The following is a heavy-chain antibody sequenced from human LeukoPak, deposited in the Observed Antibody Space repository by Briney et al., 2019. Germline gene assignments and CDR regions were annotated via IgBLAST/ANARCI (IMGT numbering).Heavy chain of an antibody. V-gene: IGHV4-39*07. D-gene: IGHD2-2*01. J-gene: IGHJ4*02. CDR2: IYYSGST. CDR1: GGSISSSSYY. Sequence: PSETLSLTCTVSGGSISSSSYYWGWIRQPPGKGLEWIGSIYYSGSTYYNPSLKSRVTISVDTSKNQFSLKLSSVTAADTAVYYCARDSGYCSSTSCERRGFDYWGQGTLVTVSS. CDR3: ARDSGYCSSTSCERRGFDY.